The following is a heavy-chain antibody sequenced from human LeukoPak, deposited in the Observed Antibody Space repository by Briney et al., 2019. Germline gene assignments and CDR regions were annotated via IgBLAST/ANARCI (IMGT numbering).Heavy chain of an antibody. CDR1: GFTFSDYY. Sequence: GGSLRLSCAASGFTFSDYYMSWIRQAPGKGLEWVSYISSSGSTIYYADSVEGRFTISRDNAKNSLYLQMNSLRAEDTAVYYCAREFVYYDIPPGPFDIWGQGTMVTVSS. D-gene: IGHD3-9*01. J-gene: IGHJ3*02. V-gene: IGHV3-11*01. CDR3: AREFVYYDIPPGPFDI. CDR2: ISSSGSTI.